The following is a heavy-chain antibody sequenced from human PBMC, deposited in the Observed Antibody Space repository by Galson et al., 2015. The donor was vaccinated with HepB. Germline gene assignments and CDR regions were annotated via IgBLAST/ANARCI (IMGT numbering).Heavy chain of an antibody. D-gene: IGHD2-2*01. CDR1: GYTFTSYE. V-gene: IGHV1-8*01. J-gene: IGHJ6*02. Sequence: SVKVSCKASGYTFTSYEINWVRQATGQGLEWMGWMNANSGNTGYAQKFQGRVTMTRNTSISTAYMELSSLRSEDTAVYYCARRGCSTTSCYSHPYYYGMDVWGQGTTVTVSS. CDR3: ARRGCSTTSCYSHPYYYGMDV. CDR2: MNANSGNT.